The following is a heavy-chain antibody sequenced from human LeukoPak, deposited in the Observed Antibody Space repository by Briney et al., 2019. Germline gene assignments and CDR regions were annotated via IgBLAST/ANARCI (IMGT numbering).Heavy chain of an antibody. J-gene: IGHJ5*02. CDR1: GGSISTSNYY. CDR2: IFYSGST. CDR3: ARSPQGTATTANWLDP. V-gene: IGHV4-39*07. D-gene: IGHD4-17*01. Sequence: KTSETLSLTCTVSGGSISTSNYYWGWIRQPPGKGLEWIGNIFYSGSTYYNPSLKTRVTVSLDTSKNQLSLNLISVTAADTAVYCCARSPQGTATTANWLDPWGQGTLVTVSS.